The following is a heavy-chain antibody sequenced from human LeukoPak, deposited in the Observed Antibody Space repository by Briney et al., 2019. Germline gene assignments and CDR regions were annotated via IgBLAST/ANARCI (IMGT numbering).Heavy chain of an antibody. V-gene: IGHV4-31*03. D-gene: IGHD2-2*01. J-gene: IGHJ6*02. CDR2: ITYSGNT. Sequence: SETLSLTCTVSGGSISSGPYYWIWIRQHPGKGLEWIGYITYSGNTYYYPALNSRVTVSLDTSKTQFSLKLSSVTAADTAVYYCARVPAAPRLYMDVWGQGTTVIVSS. CDR1: GGSISSGPYY. CDR3: ARVPAAPRLYMDV.